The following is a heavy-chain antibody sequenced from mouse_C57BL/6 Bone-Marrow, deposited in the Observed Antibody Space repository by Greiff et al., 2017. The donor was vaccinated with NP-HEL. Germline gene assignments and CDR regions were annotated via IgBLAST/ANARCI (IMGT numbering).Heavy chain of an antibody. CDR1: GYTFTSYW. Sequence: QVQLQQPGAELVKPGASVTLSCKASGYTFTSYWLQWVQQRPGQGLEWIGEIDPSDSYTNYNQKFKGQATLTVDTSSSTAYMQLSSRTSEDSAVYYCAREDPGWYVDVWGTGTTVTVSS. V-gene: IGHV1-50*01. CDR2: IDPSDSYT. CDR3: AREDPGWYVDV. J-gene: IGHJ1*03.